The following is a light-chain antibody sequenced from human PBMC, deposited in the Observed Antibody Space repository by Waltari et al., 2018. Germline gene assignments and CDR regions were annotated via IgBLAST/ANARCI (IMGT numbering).Light chain of an antibody. CDR2: AAS. CDR3: QQYYSYPRT. J-gene: IGKJ1*01. CDR1: QGIGSF. V-gene: IGKV1-9*01. Sequence: DIQLTQSPSFLSASVGDRVTITCRASQGIGSFLAWYQQNPGKAPKLLIYAASTLQSGVPSRVSGSGSGTDFTLTISCLQSDDFATYYCQQYYSYPRTFGQGTKVEIK.